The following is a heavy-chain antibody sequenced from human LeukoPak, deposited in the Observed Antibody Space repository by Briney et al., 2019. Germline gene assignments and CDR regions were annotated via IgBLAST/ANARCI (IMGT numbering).Heavy chain of an antibody. CDR3: ARLTYYDPTHYFDY. V-gene: IGHV5-51*03. J-gene: IGHJ4*02. Sequence: GESLKISCQCSGYSSPRDWIAWVRQPPGKGQEWMGIIHPGDSNIVYSPFLLAQVTISADRSISTTYLQWDSLKASDTAMYYCARLTYYDPTHYFDYWGQGTLVSVSS. D-gene: IGHD3-22*01. CDR2: IHPGDSNI. CDR1: GYSSPRDW.